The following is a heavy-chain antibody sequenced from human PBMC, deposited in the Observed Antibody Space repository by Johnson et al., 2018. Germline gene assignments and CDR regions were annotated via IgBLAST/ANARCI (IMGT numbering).Heavy chain of an antibody. J-gene: IGHJ6*02. D-gene: IGHD6-13*01. CDR2: IIPILGTA. V-gene: IGHV1-69*11. CDR3: ARANGIAAAGSYYGMDV. CDR1: GGTFSSYT. Sequence: QVQLLESGAEVKKPGSTVKVACTASGGTFSSYTISWVRQAPGQGLEWMGRIIPILGTANYAQKVQGRVTITADESTSTAYMELSSLRSEDTAVYYCARANGIAAAGSYYGMDVWGQGTTVTVSS.